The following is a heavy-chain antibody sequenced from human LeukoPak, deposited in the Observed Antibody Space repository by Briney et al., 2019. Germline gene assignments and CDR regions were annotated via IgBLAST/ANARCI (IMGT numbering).Heavy chain of an antibody. V-gene: IGHV1-18*01. D-gene: IGHD3-10*01. CDR3: ARVRDLWFGDFDY. J-gene: IGHJ4*02. Sequence: ASVKVSCKASGYTFTSYGISWVRQAPGQGLEWMGWISAYNGNTKYAQRLQGRVTMTTDTSTTTAYVELRSLRSDDTAVYYCARVRDLWFGDFDYWGQGTLVTVSS. CDR1: GYTFTSYG. CDR2: ISAYNGNT.